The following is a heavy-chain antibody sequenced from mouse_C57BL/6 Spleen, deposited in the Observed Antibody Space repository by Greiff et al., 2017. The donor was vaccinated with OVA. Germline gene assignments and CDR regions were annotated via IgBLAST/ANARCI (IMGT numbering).Heavy chain of an antibody. CDR3: ASSGIYYDYDWFAY. CDR1: GYSFTGYY. J-gene: IGHJ3*01. V-gene: IGHV1-42*01. D-gene: IGHD2-4*01. Sequence: EVQLQESGPELVKPGASVKISCKASGYSFTGYYMNWVKQSPEKSLEWIGEINPSTGGTTYNQKFKAKATLTVDKSSSTAYMQLKSLTSDDSAFYDCASSGIYYDYDWFAYWGQGTLVTVAA. CDR2: INPSTGGT.